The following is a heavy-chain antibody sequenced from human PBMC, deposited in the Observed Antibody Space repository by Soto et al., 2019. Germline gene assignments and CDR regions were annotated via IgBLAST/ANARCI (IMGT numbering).Heavy chain of an antibody. D-gene: IGHD4-17*01. V-gene: IGHV3-23*01. CDR2: ISDSGSNT. Sequence: AGSVRLSCAASGFTFSSGAMSWVSQAPGKGLEWVSTISDSGSNTYSVDSVKGRFTMSRDNSKNTLYLQMNNLSAEDTAVYYSARYRYGDPLWGQDDFDYWGQGILVTVSS. J-gene: IGHJ4*02. CDR3: ARYRYGDPLWGQDDFDY. CDR1: GFTFSSGA.